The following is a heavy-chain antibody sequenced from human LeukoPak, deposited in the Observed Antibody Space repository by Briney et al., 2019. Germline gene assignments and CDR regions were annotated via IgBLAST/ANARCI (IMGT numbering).Heavy chain of an antibody. D-gene: IGHD3-3*01. CDR2: IRYDGSNK. CDR1: GFTFSSYG. Sequence: GGSLRLSCAASGFTFSSYGMHWVRQAPGKGLEWVAFIRYDGSNKYYADSVKGRFTISRDNSKNTLYLQMNSLRAEDTAVYYCAKEYYDFWSGYPSPSYMDVWGKGTTVTVSS. V-gene: IGHV3-30*02. J-gene: IGHJ6*03. CDR3: AKEYYDFWSGYPSPSYMDV.